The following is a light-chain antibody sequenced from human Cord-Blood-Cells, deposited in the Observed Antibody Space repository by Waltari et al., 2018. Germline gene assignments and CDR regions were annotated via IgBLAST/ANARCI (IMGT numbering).Light chain of an antibody. Sequence: QSALTQPPSASGSPGQSVTISCTGTSSDVGGYNYVSWYQQHPGKAPKLMIYEVSKGPSGVPDRFSGSKSGNTASLTVSGLQAEDEADYYCSSYAGSNKLVVFGGGTKLTVL. V-gene: IGLV2-8*01. CDR2: EVS. CDR3: SSYAGSNKLVV. CDR1: SSDVGGYNY. J-gene: IGLJ2*01.